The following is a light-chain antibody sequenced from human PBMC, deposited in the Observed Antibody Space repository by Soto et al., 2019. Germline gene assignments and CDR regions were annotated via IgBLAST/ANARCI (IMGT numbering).Light chain of an antibody. CDR3: QQRGVGPEPPPT. Sequence: EVVLTQSPATLSLSPGEKATLSCSDSQNINFWLVWYQKKPGQAPRLLIFDGSNRATGIPDRFSGSGSGTDFTHTISSLEPEDVAVYYGQQRGVGPEPPPTFGGGTKLEI. CDR2: DGS. CDR1: QNINFW. V-gene: IGKV3-11*01. J-gene: IGKJ4*02.